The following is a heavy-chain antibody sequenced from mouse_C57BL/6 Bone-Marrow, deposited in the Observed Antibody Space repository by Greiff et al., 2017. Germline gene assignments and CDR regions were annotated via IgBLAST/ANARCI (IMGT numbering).Heavy chain of an antibody. CDR1: GYTFTTYP. V-gene: IGHV1-47*01. CDR3: ARGGKGLFWYAMDY. Sequence: QVQLKQSGAELVKPGASVKMSCKASGYTFTTYPIEWMKQNPGKSLEWIGNFHPYNDDTKYNEKFKGKATLTVEKSSSTVYLELSRVTSDDSAVYYCARGGKGLFWYAMDYWGQGTSVTVSS. CDR2: FHPYNDDT. D-gene: IGHD3-3*01. J-gene: IGHJ4*01.